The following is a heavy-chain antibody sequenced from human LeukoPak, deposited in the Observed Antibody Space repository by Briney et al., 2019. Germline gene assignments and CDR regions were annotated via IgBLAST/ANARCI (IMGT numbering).Heavy chain of an antibody. CDR2: INHSGST. V-gene: IGHV4-34*01. CDR3: ARVRGGVVDH. Sequence: SETLSLTCAVYGGSFSGYYWSWIRQPPGKGLEWIGEINHSGSTNYNPSLKSRVTISLDTSEKQLSLKVSSVTAADTAVYYCARVRGGVVDHWGQGTLVTVSS. J-gene: IGHJ4*02. CDR1: GGSFSGYY. D-gene: IGHD2-21*01.